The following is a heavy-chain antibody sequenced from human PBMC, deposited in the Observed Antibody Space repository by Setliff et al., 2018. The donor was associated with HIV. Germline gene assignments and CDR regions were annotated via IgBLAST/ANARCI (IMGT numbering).Heavy chain of an antibody. V-gene: IGHV1-46*01. CDR2: INPTGGST. D-gene: IGHD1-26*01. CDR1: GYTFTSYY. Sequence: GASVKVSCKASGYTFTSYYMHWVRQAPGQGLEWMGIINPTGGSTSYAQNFQGRVTMTRDTSTSTVYMELSSLRSEDTAVYYCARSRGSGGFDYWGQGTLVTVSS. CDR3: ARSRGSGGFDY. J-gene: IGHJ4*02.